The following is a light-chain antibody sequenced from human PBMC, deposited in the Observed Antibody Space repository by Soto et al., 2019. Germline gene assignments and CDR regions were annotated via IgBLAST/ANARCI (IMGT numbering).Light chain of an antibody. V-gene: IGLV2-14*01. CDR2: EVS. J-gene: IGLJ3*02. Sequence: QSALTQPASVSGSPGQSITISCTGTNSDVGGYNHVSWYQQHPGKVPKLIIYEVSNRPSGVSNRFSGSKSGNTASLTISGLQAEDEADYYCNSYTSITFWVFGGGTQLTVL. CDR1: NSDVGGYNH. CDR3: NSYTSITFWV.